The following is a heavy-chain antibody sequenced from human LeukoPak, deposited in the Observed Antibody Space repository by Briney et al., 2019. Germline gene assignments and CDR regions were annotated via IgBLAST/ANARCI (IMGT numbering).Heavy chain of an antibody. J-gene: IGHJ6*03. V-gene: IGHV4-59*11. CDR3: ARRTGYLNYYYYYYMDV. D-gene: IGHD3/OR15-3a*01. CDR1: GGSISSHY. CDR2: IYYSGST. Sequence: SETLSLTCTVSGGSISSHYWSWIRQPPGKGLEWIGYIYYSGSTNYNPSLKSRVTISVDTSRNQFSLKLSSVTAADSAVYYCARRTGYLNYYYYYYMDVWCNGTTVTVSS.